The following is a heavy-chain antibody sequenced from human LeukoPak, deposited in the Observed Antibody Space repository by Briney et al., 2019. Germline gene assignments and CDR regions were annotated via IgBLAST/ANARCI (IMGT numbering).Heavy chain of an antibody. CDR1: GFXFDDYA. V-gene: IGHV3-43*02. CDR2: ISGDGGST. CDR3: AKVVSVAAADY. D-gene: IGHD6-13*01. J-gene: IGHJ4*02. Sequence: GGSLRLSCAASGFXFDDYAIHWVRQAPGKGLEWVSLISGDGGSTYYADSVRGRFTISRDNIKNSLYLQMNSLRTEDNALYYCAKVVSVAAADYWGQGTLVTVSS.